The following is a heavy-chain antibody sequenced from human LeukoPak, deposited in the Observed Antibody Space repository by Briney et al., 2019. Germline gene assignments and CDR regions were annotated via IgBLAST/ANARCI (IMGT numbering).Heavy chain of an antibody. Sequence: GGSLRLSCAASGFTFSSYSMNWVRQAPGKGLEWVSSISSSSSYIYYADSVKGRFTISRDNAKNSLYLQMNSLRAEDTAVYYCARDWDPEVYGEYGAFDIWGQGTMVTVSS. D-gene: IGHD4-17*01. J-gene: IGHJ3*02. CDR1: GFTFSSYS. CDR2: ISSSSSYI. CDR3: ARDWDPEVYGEYGAFDI. V-gene: IGHV3-21*01.